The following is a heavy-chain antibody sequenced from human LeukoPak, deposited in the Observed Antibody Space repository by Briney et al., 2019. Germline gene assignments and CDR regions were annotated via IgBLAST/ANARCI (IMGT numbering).Heavy chain of an antibody. CDR3: AKDLEYSSSFFDY. J-gene: IGHJ4*02. Sequence: TGGSLRLSCAASGFTFSSYAMSWVRQAPGKGLEWVSAISGSGGSTYYADSMKGRFTISRDNSKNTLYLQMNSLRAEDTAVYYCAKDLEYSSSFFDYWGQGTLVTVSS. V-gene: IGHV3-23*01. D-gene: IGHD6-6*01. CDR1: GFTFSSYA. CDR2: ISGSGGST.